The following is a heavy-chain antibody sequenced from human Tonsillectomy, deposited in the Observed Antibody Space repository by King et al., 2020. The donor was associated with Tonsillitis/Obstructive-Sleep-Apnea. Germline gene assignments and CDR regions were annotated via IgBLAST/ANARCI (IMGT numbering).Heavy chain of an antibody. V-gene: IGHV3-21*01. CDR1: GFTFSSCN. Sequence: VQLVESGGGLVKAGGSLTLSCAASGFTFSSCNMNWVRQAPGKGLEWVASISSRSNYIYYADSLKGRFTISRDNAKNSLFLQMGSLRVDDTAVYFCAGHQHRGPDFEYWGPGILVTVSS. CDR2: ISSRSNYI. CDR3: AGHQHRGPDFEY. J-gene: IGHJ4*02.